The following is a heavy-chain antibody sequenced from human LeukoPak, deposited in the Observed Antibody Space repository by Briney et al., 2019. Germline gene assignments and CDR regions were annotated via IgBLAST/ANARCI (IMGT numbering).Heavy chain of an antibody. CDR3: ATQDRGYYYYGMDV. J-gene: IGHJ6*02. CDR2: FDPEDGET. Sequence: GASVKVSCKVSGYTLTELSMHWVRQAPGKGLEWMGGFDPEDGETIYAQKFQGSVTMTEDTSTGTAYMELSSLRSEDTAVYYCATQDRGYYYYGMDVWGQGTTVTVSS. CDR1: GYTLTELS. V-gene: IGHV1-24*01. D-gene: IGHD3-10*01.